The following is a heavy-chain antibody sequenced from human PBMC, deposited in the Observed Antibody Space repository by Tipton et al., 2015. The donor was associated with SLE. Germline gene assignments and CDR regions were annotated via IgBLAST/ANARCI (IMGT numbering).Heavy chain of an antibody. CDR1: GFTVSSYA. CDR2: IRYDGSKK. V-gene: IGHV3-30*02. J-gene: IGHJ4*01. CDR3: VKGAWADD. Sequence: QLVQSGGGVVQPGGSLRLSCAASGFTVSSYAMHWVRQAPGKGLGWVTFIRYDGSKKDYADSMKGRFTISRDNSKNTLYLQMSSLRADDTAVYYCVKGAWADDWGQGTLVTVSS. D-gene: IGHD7-27*01.